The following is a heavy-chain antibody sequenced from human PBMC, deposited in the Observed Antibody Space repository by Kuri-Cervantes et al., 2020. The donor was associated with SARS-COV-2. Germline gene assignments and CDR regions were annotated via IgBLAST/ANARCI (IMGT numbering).Heavy chain of an antibody. V-gene: IGHV4-61*02. D-gene: IGHD3-3*01. CDR1: GGSISSGSYY. Sequence: TLSLTCTVSGGSISSGSYYWSWIRQPAGKGLEWIGRIYTSGSTNYNPSLKSRVTISVDTSKNQFSLSLTSVTAADTAIYYCAKVESETFFDYWGQGTQVTVSS. CDR3: AKVESETFFDY. J-gene: IGHJ4*02. CDR2: IYTSGST.